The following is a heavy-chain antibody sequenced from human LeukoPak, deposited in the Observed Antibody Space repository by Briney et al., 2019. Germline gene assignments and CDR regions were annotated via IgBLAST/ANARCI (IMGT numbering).Heavy chain of an antibody. Sequence: ASVKVSCKAFGYTFTSYDINWVRQATGQGLEWMGWMNPDSGNTGYAQKFQGRVTMTRNTSISTAYMELSSLRSEDTAVYYCARSLVITSYYYGLDVWGQGTTVTVSS. J-gene: IGHJ6*02. CDR3: ARSLVITSYYYGLDV. V-gene: IGHV1-8*01. CDR1: GYTFTSYD. D-gene: IGHD2/OR15-2a*01. CDR2: MNPDSGNT.